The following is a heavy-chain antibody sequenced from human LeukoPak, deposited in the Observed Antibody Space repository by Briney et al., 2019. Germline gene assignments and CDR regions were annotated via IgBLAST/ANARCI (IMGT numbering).Heavy chain of an antibody. D-gene: IGHD6-19*01. Sequence: TPSETLSLTCAVYGGSFSGYYWSWIRQPPGKGLEWIGEINHSGSTNYNPSLKSRVTISVDTSKNQFSLKLSSVTAADTAVYYCARAVVSSGWYGYYYGMGVWGQGTTVTVSS. CDR2: INHSGST. CDR3: ARAVVSSGWYGYYYGMGV. CDR1: GGSFSGYY. V-gene: IGHV4-34*01. J-gene: IGHJ6*02.